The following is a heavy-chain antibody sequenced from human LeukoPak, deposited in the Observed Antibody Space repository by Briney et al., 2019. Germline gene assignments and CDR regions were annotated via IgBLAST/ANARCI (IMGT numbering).Heavy chain of an antibody. CDR3: ARGYSGSYWSFDY. Sequence: GGSLRLSCAASGFTFSSYSMNWVRQAPGKGLEWVSSISSSSSYIYYADSVKGRFTISRDNSKNTLSLQMNSLRAEDTAVYYCARGYSGSYWSFDYWGQGTLVTVSS. J-gene: IGHJ4*02. CDR2: ISSSSSYI. D-gene: IGHD1-26*01. CDR1: GFTFSSYS. V-gene: IGHV3-21*01.